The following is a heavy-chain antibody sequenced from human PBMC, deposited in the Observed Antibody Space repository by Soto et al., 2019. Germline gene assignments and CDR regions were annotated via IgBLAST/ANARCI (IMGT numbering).Heavy chain of an antibody. CDR3: ARVWKWSRGYGMDV. CDR1: GFTFDNYG. J-gene: IGHJ6*02. D-gene: IGHD1-1*01. Sequence: VGSKILSCAAAGFTFDNYGMHWVRQAPGKGLEWISYISGSGNTKYYADSVKGRFTISRDNAKNSLNLQMNSLRAEDTAVYYCARVWKWSRGYGMDVWGQGTTVTVSS. CDR2: ISGSGNTK. V-gene: IGHV3-48*01.